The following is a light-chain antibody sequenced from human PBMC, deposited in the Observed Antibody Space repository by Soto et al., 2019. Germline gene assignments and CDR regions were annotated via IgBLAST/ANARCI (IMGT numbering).Light chain of an antibody. CDR3: SSYTSTSTL. CDR1: CSDVGGYKY. V-gene: IGLV2-14*01. Sequence: QSALTQPASVSGSPGQSITISCTGTCSDVGGYKYVSWYQLHPGTAPKLVIYDVTSRPSGVSNRFSGSKSGNTASLTISGLQAEDEADYFCSSYTSTSTLFGTGTKLTVL. CDR2: DVT. J-gene: IGLJ1*01.